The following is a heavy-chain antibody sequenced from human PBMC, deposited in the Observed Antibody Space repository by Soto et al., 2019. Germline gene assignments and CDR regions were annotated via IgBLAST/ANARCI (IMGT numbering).Heavy chain of an antibody. J-gene: IGHJ6*02. V-gene: IGHV4-30-4*01. CDR1: GGSISSGDYY. CDR3: ARGVTMVRGVIITPDGMDV. CDR2: IYYSGST. Sequence: PSETLSLTCTVSGGSISSGDYYWSWIRQPPGKGLEWIGYIYYSGSTYYNPSLKSRVTISVDTSKNQFSLKLSSVTAADTAVYYCARGVTMVRGVIITPDGMDVWGQGTTVTVYS. D-gene: IGHD3-10*01.